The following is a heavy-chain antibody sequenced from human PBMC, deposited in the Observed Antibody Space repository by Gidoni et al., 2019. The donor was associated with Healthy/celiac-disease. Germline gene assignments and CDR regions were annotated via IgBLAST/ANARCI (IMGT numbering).Heavy chain of an antibody. CDR3: AREYGSGSPPLDWFDP. D-gene: IGHD3-10*01. V-gene: IGHV4-39*01. CDR1: GGSISSSSYY. J-gene: IGHJ5*02. Sequence: QLQLQESGPGLVKPSETLSLTCTVSGGSISSSSYYWGWIRQPPGKGLEWIGSIYYSGSTYYNPSLKSRVTKSVDTSKNQFSLKLSSVTAADTAVYYCAREYGSGSPPLDWFDPWGQGTLVTVSS. CDR2: IYYSGST.